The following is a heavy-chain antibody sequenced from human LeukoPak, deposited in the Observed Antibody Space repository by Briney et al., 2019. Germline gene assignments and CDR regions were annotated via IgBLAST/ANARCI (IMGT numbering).Heavy chain of an antibody. V-gene: IGHV1-2*02. J-gene: IGHJ3*02. CDR3: ALVRTYLHAFDT. CDR1: GYSFTGYY. CDR2: INPDSGGK. D-gene: IGHD3-16*02. Sequence: AAVKVSCKASGYSFTGYYLHWVRQAPGQGPEWMGWINPDSGGKKYAQKFQGRVTMTTHTSINTASMELSRLTSDDTAVYYCALVRTYLHAFDTWGQGTMVTVSP.